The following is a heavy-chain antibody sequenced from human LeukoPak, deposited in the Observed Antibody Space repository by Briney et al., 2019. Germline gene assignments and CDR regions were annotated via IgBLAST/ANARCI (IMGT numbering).Heavy chain of an antibody. V-gene: IGHV4-39*07. CDR2: IYYSGST. CDR3: AREKRITMVRGVMLDV. D-gene: IGHD3-10*01. Sequence: PSETLSLTCTVSGGSISSSSYYWGWIRQPPGKGLEWIGSIYYSGSTYYNPSLKSRVTISVDTSKNQFSLKLSSVTAADTAVYYCAREKRITMVRGVMLDVWGKGTTVTISS. J-gene: IGHJ6*04. CDR1: GGSISSSSYY.